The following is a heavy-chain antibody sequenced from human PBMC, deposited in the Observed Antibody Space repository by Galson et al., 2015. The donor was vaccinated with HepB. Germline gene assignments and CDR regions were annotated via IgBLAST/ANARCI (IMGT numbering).Heavy chain of an antibody. J-gene: IGHJ4*02. CDR1: GGSVTRTTYY. V-gene: IGHV4-39*01. CDR3: VRHQLGHGYGSDD. Sequence: ETLSLTCRVSGGSVTRTTYYCGWIRQPPGKGLEWIGSMYYSGSTYYNPSLKSRVSISIDTSKNQFSLKVRSVTAADTAVYYCVRHQLGHGYGSDDWGQGTLVTVSS. D-gene: IGHD3-10*01. CDR2: MYYSGST.